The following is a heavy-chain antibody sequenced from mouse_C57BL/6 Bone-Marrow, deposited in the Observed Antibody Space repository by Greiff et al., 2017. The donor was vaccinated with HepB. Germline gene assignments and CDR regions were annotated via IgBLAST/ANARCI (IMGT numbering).Heavy chain of an antibody. J-gene: IGHJ2*01. Sequence: EVKLMESGGGLVKPGGSLKLSCAASGFTFSDYGMHWVRQAPEKGLEWVAYISSGSSTIYYADTVKGRFTISRDNAKNTLFLQMTSLRSEDTAMYYCARGNYGNYGYWGQGTTLTVSS. V-gene: IGHV5-17*01. D-gene: IGHD2-1*01. CDR1: GFTFSDYG. CDR2: ISSGSSTI. CDR3: ARGNYGNYGY.